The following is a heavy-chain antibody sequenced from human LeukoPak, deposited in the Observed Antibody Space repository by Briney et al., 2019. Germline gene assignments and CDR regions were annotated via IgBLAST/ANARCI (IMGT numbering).Heavy chain of an antibody. CDR2: INHSGST. D-gene: IGHD6-13*01. CDR3: ARRPAGYSSSWYAYYFDY. V-gene: IGHV4-34*01. Sequence: SETLSLTCAVYGGSFSGYYWSWIRQPPGKGLEWIGEINHSGSTNYNPSLKSRVTISVDTSKNQFSLKLSSVTAADTAVYYCARRPAGYSSSWYAYYFDYWGQGTLVTVSS. CDR1: GGSFSGYY. J-gene: IGHJ4*02.